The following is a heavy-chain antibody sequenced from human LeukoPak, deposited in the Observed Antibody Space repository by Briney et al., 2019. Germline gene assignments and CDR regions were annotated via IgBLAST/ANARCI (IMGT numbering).Heavy chain of an antibody. CDR3: AKARNSDYRFGFDI. J-gene: IGHJ3*02. V-gene: IGHV4-4*02. CDR2: IYHGGAT. D-gene: IGHD4-11*01. CDR1: GASITSNHW. Sequence: PSEALSLTCAVSGASITSNHWWSWARQAPGEGLEWIGEIYHGGATTYNPSLKSRVTMSVDKSKNEFSLSLRSVTAADTAVYYCAKARNSDYRFGFDIWGQGTMVTVSS.